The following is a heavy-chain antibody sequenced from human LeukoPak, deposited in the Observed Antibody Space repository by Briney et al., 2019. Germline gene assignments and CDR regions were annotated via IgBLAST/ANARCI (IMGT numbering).Heavy chain of an antibody. V-gene: IGHV1-2*02. CDR2: INPNSGGT. D-gene: IGHD4-17*01. CDR1: GYTFTGYY. Sequence: GASVKVSCKASGYTFTGYYMHWVRQAPGQGLEWMGWINPNSGGTNYAQKFQGRVTMTRDTSISTAYMELSRLRSDDTAVYYCARDFSTVTIGGFFDYWGQGTLVTVSS. CDR3: ARDFSTVTIGGFFDY. J-gene: IGHJ4*02.